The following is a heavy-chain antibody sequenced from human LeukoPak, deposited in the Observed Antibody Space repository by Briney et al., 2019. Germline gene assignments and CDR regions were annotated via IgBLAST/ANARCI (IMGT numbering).Heavy chain of an antibody. J-gene: IGHJ5*02. D-gene: IGHD2-21*01. CDR2: SKIDGSST. Sequence: GGSLRLPCAASGFTFSSYWMHWVRQAPGKGLMWISRSKIDGSSTSYADSVKGRFTISRDNAKNTLYLQMDSLRAEDTAVYYCARDPGGGGAKGHNWFDPWGQGTLVTVSS. CDR1: GFTFSSYW. V-gene: IGHV3-74*01. CDR3: ARDPGGGGAKGHNWFDP.